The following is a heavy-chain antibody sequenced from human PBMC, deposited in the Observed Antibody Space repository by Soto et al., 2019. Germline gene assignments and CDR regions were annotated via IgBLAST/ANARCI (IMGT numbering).Heavy chain of an antibody. CDR1: GYTFTNYG. J-gene: IGHJ4*02. Sequence: QVQLVQSGAEVKKPGASVKVSCKASGYTFTNYGIIWVRQAPGQGLEWMGWISGYNGNTNYAQKFQGRVTMTTDTSTSTAYMELKSLRSDDTAVYYCARDYPHARDIIVAVTDPEFDDWGQGTLVTVSS. V-gene: IGHV1-18*01. CDR2: ISGYNGNT. CDR3: ARDYPHARDIIVAVTDPEFDD. D-gene: IGHD2-15*01.